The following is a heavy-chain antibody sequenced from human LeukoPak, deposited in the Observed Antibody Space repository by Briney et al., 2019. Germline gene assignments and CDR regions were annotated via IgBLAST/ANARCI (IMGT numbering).Heavy chain of an antibody. J-gene: IGHJ4*02. CDR3: ARSYFGGNDLDY. V-gene: IGHV4-59*12. D-gene: IGHD2-21*01. CDR2: IYYSGST. Sequence: SETLSLTCTVSGGSISSYYWSWIRQPPGKGLEWIGYIYYSGSTYYNPSLKSRVTISVDTSKNQFSLKLSSVTAADTAVYYCARSYFGGNDLDYWGQGTLVTVSS. CDR1: GGSISSYY.